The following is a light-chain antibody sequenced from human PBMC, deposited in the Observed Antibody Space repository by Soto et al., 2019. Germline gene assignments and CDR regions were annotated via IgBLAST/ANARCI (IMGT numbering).Light chain of an antibody. Sequence: SYELTQPPSMSVSPGQTASIACSGDKLGNKYASWYQQKAGQSPVLAIYQNTKRPSGIPERFYGSNSGDTATLTISGTQAVDEAEYYCQAWDSNTDVFGTGTKVTVL. CDR2: QNT. CDR3: QAWDSNTDV. J-gene: IGLJ1*01. V-gene: IGLV3-1*01. CDR1: KLGNKY.